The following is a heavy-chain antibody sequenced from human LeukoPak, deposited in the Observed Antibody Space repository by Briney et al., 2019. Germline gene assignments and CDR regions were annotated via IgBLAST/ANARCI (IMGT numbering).Heavy chain of an antibody. V-gene: IGHV4-39*01. Sequence: SETLSLTCTVSGASITSSGYYWGWIRQPPGKGLEWIGSVYYSGSSYYNPSLKSRVTISVDMSKNQFFLNLRSVTAADTAVYYCARGAGAGYNLQPFDYWGQGTLVTVSS. J-gene: IGHJ4*02. CDR1: GASITSSGYY. CDR2: VYYSGSS. D-gene: IGHD5-24*01. CDR3: ARGAGAGYNLQPFDY.